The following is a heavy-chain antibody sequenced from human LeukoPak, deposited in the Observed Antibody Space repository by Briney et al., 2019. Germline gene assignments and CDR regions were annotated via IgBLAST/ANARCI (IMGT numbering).Heavy chain of an antibody. CDR1: GFTFSSYA. Sequence: GGSLRLSCAASGFTFSSYAMHWVRQAPGKGLEWVAVISYDGSNKYYADSVKGRFTISRDNSKNTLYLQMNSLRAEDTAVYYCARDAPATFDYYYYYYMDVWGKGTTVTVSS. J-gene: IGHJ6*03. CDR2: ISYDGSNK. V-gene: IGHV3-30*04. D-gene: IGHD6-25*01. CDR3: ARDAPATFDYYYYYYMDV.